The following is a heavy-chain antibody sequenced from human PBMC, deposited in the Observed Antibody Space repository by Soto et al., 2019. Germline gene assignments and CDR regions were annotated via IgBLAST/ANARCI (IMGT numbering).Heavy chain of an antibody. D-gene: IGHD6-19*01. Sequence: EPLSRTCAVYGGSFSGYYWSWIRQPPGKGLELIVEINHSGSTNYNPSLKSRVTISLDTSKNHFSLKLSSVTAADTAVYYCASFRGGSSGRHFDXWGQGTMVTVSX. J-gene: IGHJ5*02. V-gene: IGHV4-34*01. CDR2: INHSGST. CDR3: ASFRGGSSGRHFDX. CDR1: GGSFSGYY.